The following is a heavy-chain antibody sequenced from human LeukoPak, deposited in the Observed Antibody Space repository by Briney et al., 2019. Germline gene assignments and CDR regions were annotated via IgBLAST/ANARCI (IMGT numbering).Heavy chain of an antibody. CDR2: IYHSGST. D-gene: IGHD2-15*01. J-gene: IGHJ5*02. Sequence: SETLSLTCAVSGGSISSGGYSWSWIRQPPGKGLEWIGYIYHSGSTYYNPSLRSRVTISVDRSKNQFSLNLSSVTAADTAVYYCAREGYCSGGSCDNWFDPWGQGTLVTVSS. CDR3: AREGYCSGGSCDNWFDP. V-gene: IGHV4-30-2*01. CDR1: GGSISSGGYS.